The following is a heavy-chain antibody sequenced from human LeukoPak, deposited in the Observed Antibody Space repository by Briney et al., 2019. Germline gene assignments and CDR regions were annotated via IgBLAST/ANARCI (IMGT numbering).Heavy chain of an antibody. Sequence: PGGSLRLSCAASGFTFSSYSMNWVRQAPGKGLEWVSYISSSSSTIYYADSVKGRFTISRDNAKNSLYLQMNSLRAEDTAVYYCARDRKHVVVPAAHDYWGQGTLVTVSS. D-gene: IGHD2-2*01. J-gene: IGHJ4*02. CDR2: ISSSSSTI. CDR1: GFTFSSYS. CDR3: ARDRKHVVVPAAHDY. V-gene: IGHV3-48*04.